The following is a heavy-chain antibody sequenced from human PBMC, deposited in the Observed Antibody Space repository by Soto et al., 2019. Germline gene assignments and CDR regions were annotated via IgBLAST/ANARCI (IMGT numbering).Heavy chain of an antibody. CDR3: AREKRANGYFDY. CDR2: INQDGSEK. Sequence: EVQLVESGGGLVQPGGSLRLSWEASGFTFGNFGMSGFGRAPGRGLEWVANINQDGSEKYFVGSVNGRFTISRDNAKNSLFLQVNSLRAEDTAVYYCAREKRANGYFDYWGQGTLVTVSS. J-gene: IGHJ4*02. V-gene: IGHV3-7*01. D-gene: IGHD6-25*01. CDR1: GFTFGNFG.